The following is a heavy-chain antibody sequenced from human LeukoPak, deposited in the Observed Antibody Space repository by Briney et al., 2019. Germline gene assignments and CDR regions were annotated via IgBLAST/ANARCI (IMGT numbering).Heavy chain of an antibody. CDR2: IGGSST. CDR3: ARYRGFGDSYDS. CDR1: GFPFTICA. D-gene: IGHD3-16*01. Sequence: GGSLRLSCAASGFPFTICAMSWVRQAPGKGLEWVSSIGGSSTYYADFVKGRFTISRDTSKNTMYLQMNSLRADDTAIYYCARYRGFGDSYDSWGQGTLVTVPS. V-gene: IGHV3-23*01. J-gene: IGHJ4*02.